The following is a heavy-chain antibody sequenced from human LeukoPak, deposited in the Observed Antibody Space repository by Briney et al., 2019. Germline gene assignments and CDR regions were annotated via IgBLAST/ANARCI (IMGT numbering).Heavy chain of an antibody. CDR3: ARDIIEIQLWYYFDY. Sequence: GGSLRLSCAASGFTFSSYGMHWVRQAPGKGLEWVAVIWYDGSNKYYADSVKGRFTISRDNSKNTLYLQMSSLRAEDTAVYYCARDIIEIQLWYYFDYWGQGTLVTVSS. D-gene: IGHD5-18*01. V-gene: IGHV3-33*01. CDR2: IWYDGSNK. J-gene: IGHJ4*02. CDR1: GFTFSSYG.